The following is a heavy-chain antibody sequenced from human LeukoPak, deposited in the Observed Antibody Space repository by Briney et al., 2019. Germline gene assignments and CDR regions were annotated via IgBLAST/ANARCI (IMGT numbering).Heavy chain of an antibody. Sequence: SETLSLTCTVSGGSISGYYWSWIRQPPGKGLEYIAYIHYSGSTDYNPSLKSRVTISVDTSKNQFSLKMSSATAADTAAYYCARLNLIGSSPVHHFDYWGQGILVTVSS. CDR3: ARLNLIGSSPVHHFDY. CDR2: IHYSGST. D-gene: IGHD6-13*01. J-gene: IGHJ4*02. CDR1: GGSISGYY. V-gene: IGHV4-59*08.